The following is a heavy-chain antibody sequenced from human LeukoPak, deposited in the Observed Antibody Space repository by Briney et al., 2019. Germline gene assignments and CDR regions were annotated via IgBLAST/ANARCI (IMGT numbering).Heavy chain of an antibody. CDR2: IKQDGSEN. Sequence: GGSLRLSCAASRFTFSTYGMSWGRQAPGKGLEWVANIKQDGSENYYVDSVKGRFTISRDNTKNSLYLQMNTLRAEDTAVYYCVGGDYFDYWGQGTLVTVSS. V-gene: IGHV3-7*04. CDR3: VGGDYFDY. J-gene: IGHJ4*02. CDR1: RFTFSTYG.